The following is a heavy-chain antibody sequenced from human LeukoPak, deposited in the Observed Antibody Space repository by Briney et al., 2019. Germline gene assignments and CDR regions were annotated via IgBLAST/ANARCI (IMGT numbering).Heavy chain of an antibody. CDR2: ISGSGGST. CDR3: ARDCSSTSCYFDY. V-gene: IGHV3-23*01. J-gene: IGHJ4*02. D-gene: IGHD2-2*01. Sequence: QPGGSLRLSCAASGFTFSSYALRWVRQAPGKGLEWVSAISGSGGSTYYADSVKGRFTISRDNSKNTLYLQMNSLRDGDTAMYYCARDCSSTSCYFDYWGQGTLVTVSS. CDR1: GFTFSSYA.